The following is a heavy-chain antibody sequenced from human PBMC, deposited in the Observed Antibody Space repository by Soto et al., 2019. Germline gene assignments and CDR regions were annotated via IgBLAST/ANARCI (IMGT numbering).Heavy chain of an antibody. V-gene: IGHV4-39*01. D-gene: IGHD6-13*01. CDR1: GVSISSSSYY. CDR2: IYYSGST. J-gene: IGHJ1*01. CDR3: AILAAAGTVSRYFQH. Sequence: ASETLSLTCTVSGVSISSSSYYWGWIRQPPGKGLEWIGSIYYSGSTYYNPSLKSRVTISVDTSKNQFSLKLSSVTAADTAVYYCAILAAAGTVSRYFQHWGQGTLVTVSS.